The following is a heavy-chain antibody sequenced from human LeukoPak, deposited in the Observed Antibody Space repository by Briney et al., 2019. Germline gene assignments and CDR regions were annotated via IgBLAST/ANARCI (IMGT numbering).Heavy chain of an antibody. CDR3: ARAGATLTRLFDY. D-gene: IGHD4-11*01. CDR2: ISASNGNT. CDR1: GGTFSSYT. J-gene: IGHJ4*02. V-gene: IGHV1-18*01. Sequence: ASVKVSCKASGGTFSSYTITWVRLAPGQGLEWMGWISASNGNTNYAQELQGRVTMTTDISTSTAYMELRSLRSDDTAVYYCARAGATLTRLFDYWGQGTLVTVSS.